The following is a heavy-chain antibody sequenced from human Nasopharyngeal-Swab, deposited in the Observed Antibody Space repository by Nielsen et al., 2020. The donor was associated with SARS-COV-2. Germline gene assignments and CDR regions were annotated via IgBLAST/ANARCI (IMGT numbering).Heavy chain of an antibody. CDR1: GFTLSHYG. D-gene: IGHD3-10*01. J-gene: IGHJ4*02. Sequence: GESLKISCAASGFTLSHYGMHSVPQAPGKGLEWAAAISYDGNTKYYADSAKGRFTISRDSAKNALYLEMNSLRPEDTAVYFCARDDGGLGDYWGQGTLVTVSS. CDR3: ARDDGGLGDY. V-gene: IGHV3-30*03. CDR2: ISYDGNTK.